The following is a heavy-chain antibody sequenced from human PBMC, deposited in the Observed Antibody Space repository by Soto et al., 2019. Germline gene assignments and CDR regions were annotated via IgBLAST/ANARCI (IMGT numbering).Heavy chain of an antibody. CDR1: GFTFSGSA. D-gene: IGHD6-19*01. Sequence: GSLRLSCAASGFTFSGSAMHWVRQASGKGLEWVGRIRSKANSYATAYAASVKGRFTISRDDSKNTAYLQMNSLKTEDTAVYYCTAGYSSGWPAFDYWGQGTLVTVSS. CDR2: IRSKANSYAT. CDR3: TAGYSSGWPAFDY. J-gene: IGHJ4*02. V-gene: IGHV3-73*01.